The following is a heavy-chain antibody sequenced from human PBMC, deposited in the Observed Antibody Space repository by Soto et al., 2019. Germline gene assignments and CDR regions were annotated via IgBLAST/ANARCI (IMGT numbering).Heavy chain of an antibody. D-gene: IGHD3-10*01. J-gene: IGHJ4*02. Sequence: EVQLVESGGGLVKPGVSLRLSCAASGFTFSSYSMNWVRQAPGKGLEWVSSISSSSSYIYYADSVKGRFTISRDNAKNSLYLQMNSLRAEDTAVYYCARDFKNIYGPYYWGQGTLVTVSS. V-gene: IGHV3-21*01. CDR1: GFTFSSYS. CDR2: ISSSSSYI. CDR3: ARDFKNIYGPYY.